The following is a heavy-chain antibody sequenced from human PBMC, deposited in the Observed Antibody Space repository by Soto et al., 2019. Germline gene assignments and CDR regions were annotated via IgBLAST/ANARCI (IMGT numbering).Heavy chain of an antibody. Sequence: GASVKVSCKASGYTFTGYYMHWVRQAPGQGLEWMGWINPNSGGTNYAQKFQGWVTMTRDTSISTAYMELSRLRSDDTAVYYCARATGTMIVVAPGAFDIWGQGTMVTVSS. CDR2: INPNSGGT. V-gene: IGHV1-2*04. CDR1: GYTFTGYY. CDR3: ARATGTMIVVAPGAFDI. J-gene: IGHJ3*02. D-gene: IGHD3-22*01.